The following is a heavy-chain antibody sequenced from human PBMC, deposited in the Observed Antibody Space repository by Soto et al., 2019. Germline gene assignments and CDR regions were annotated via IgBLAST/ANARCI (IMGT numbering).Heavy chain of an antibody. CDR3: ARDTMNDY. D-gene: IGHD3-3*01. V-gene: IGHV1-3*05. J-gene: IGHJ4*02. CDR1: GYTFTSYA. CDR2: INAGNGNT. Sequence: QVQLVQSGAEEKKPGASVKVSCKASGYTFTSYAMHWVRQAPGQRLEWMGWINAGNGNTKNSQKSQGRVTITRDTSAITAYMELSSLRAEDTAVYYCARDTMNDYWGQGPLVTVSS.